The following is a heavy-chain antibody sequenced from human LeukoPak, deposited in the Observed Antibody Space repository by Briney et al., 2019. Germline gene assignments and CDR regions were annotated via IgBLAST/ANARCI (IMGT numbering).Heavy chain of an antibody. Sequence: PSQTLSLTCTVSGGSISSYYWRWILQPPGKGLEWIGYIYYSGSTNYNPSLKSRVTISVDTSKNQFSLKLSSVTAADTAVYYCARPRRGYSYGYDYWGQGTLVTVSS. CDR1: GGSISSYY. CDR3: ARPRRGYSYGYDY. J-gene: IGHJ4*02. D-gene: IGHD5-18*01. CDR2: IYYSGST. V-gene: IGHV4-59*01.